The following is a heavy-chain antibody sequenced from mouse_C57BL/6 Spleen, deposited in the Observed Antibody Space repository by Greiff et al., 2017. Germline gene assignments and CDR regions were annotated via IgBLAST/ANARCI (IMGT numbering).Heavy chain of an antibody. V-gene: IGHV1-42*01. CDR3: ARRWAY. CDR1: GYSFTGYY. Sequence: EVQLQQSGPELVKPGASVKISCKASGYSFTGYYMNWVKQSPEKSLEWIGEINPSTGGTTYSQKFKAKTTLTVDKSSSTAYMQLKSLTSEDSAVYYCARRWAYWGQGTLVTVSA. D-gene: IGHD1-1*02. J-gene: IGHJ3*01. CDR2: INPSTGGT.